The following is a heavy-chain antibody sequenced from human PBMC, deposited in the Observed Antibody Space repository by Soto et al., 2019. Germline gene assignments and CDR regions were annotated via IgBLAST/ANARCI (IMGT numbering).Heavy chain of an antibody. J-gene: IGHJ4*02. V-gene: IGHV3-48*02. CDR1: GFTFSRYS. D-gene: IGHD1-1*01. CDR2: ISSSSRTI. CDR3: ARGGNTYARHIRY. Sequence: VGSLRLSCAASGFTFSRYSTYWGRQAPGKGLEGVSYISSSSRTIYYADSVKGRFTIARDNAKSSLSLQMNSLRDEDTAVYYCARGGNTYARHIRYWGQGTPVTVSS.